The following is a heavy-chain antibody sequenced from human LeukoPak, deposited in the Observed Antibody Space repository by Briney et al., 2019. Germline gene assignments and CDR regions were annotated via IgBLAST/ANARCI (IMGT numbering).Heavy chain of an antibody. Sequence: GGSLRLSCAASGFTFSSYSMNWVRQAPGKGLEWVSSISSSSSYIYYSDSVKDRFTISRDNSKNTLYLQMNSLRAEDTAVYYCARDSGDGYLYAFDMWGQGTMVTVSS. V-gene: IGHV3-21*04. D-gene: IGHD5-24*01. CDR1: GFTFSSYS. CDR3: ARDSGDGYLYAFDM. J-gene: IGHJ3*02. CDR2: ISSSSSYI.